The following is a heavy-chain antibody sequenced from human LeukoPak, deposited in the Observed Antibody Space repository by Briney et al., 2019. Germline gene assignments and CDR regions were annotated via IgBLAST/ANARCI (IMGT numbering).Heavy chain of an antibody. D-gene: IGHD6-13*01. J-gene: IGHJ6*03. CDR2: TYHSGRS. Sequence: SETLSLTCTVSGYSITSGYHWGWIRQSPGKGLEWIGSTYHSGRSYYNPSLKSRVTISLDTSKNQFSLKLSSVTSADTAVYYCAGDLRSSTSRYYYYMDVWGIGTTVTVSS. CDR1: GYSITSGYH. V-gene: IGHV4-38-2*02. CDR3: AGDLRSSTSRYYYYMDV.